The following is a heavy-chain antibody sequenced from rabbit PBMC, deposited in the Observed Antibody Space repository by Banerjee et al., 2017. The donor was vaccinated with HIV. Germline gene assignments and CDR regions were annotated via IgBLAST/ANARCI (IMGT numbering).Heavy chain of an antibody. V-gene: IGHV1S40*01. D-gene: IGHD4-1*01. J-gene: IGHJ4*01. CDR3: ARLIYYSSGWPGYYFNL. CDR1: GFYFTYIYW. CDR2: IDAGSRGST. Sequence: QSLEESGGDLVKPGASLTLTCTASGFYFTYIYWQCWVRKAPGKGLEWIACIDAGSRGSTYYATWAKGRFTISKTSSTTVTLQMTSLTAADTATYFCARLIYYSSGWPGYYFNLWVPGTLVTVS.